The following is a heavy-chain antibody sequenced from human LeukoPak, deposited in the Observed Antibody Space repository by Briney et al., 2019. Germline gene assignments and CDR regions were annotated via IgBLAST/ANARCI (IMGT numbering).Heavy chain of an antibody. D-gene: IGHD1-1*01. V-gene: IGHV4-59*08. CDR1: GGSISSYY. CDR2: IYYSGST. CDR3: ASGTGTDMEY. Sequence: SETLSLTCTVSGGSISSYYWSWIRQPPGKGLEWIGYIYYSGSTNYNPSLKSRVTISVDTSKNQFSLKPSSVTAADTAVYYCASGTGTDMEYWGQGTLVTVSS. J-gene: IGHJ4*02.